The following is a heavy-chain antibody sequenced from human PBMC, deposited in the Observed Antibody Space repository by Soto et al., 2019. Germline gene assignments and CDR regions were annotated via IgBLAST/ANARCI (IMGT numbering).Heavy chain of an antibody. CDR2: IKEDGSEQ. Sequence: GGSLRLSCAASGFSISHYWMSWVRQAPGKGLEWVANIKEDGSEQNYVDSLKGRFTISRDNAKNSLYLQMNSLKASDTAMYYCARWGLGDYSNPNGMDVWGQGTTVTVSS. CDR1: GFSISHYW. CDR3: ARWGLGDYSNPNGMDV. J-gene: IGHJ6*02. D-gene: IGHD4-4*01. V-gene: IGHV3-7*05.